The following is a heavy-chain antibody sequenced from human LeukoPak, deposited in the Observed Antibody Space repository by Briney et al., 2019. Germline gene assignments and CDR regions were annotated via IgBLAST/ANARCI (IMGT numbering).Heavy chain of an antibody. Sequence: SETLSLTCTVSGYSISSGYYWGWIRPPPGKGLEWIGSIYHSGSTYYNPSLKSRVTISVDTSKNQFSLKLSSVTAADTAVYYCARIYSALFDNWGQGTLVTVSS. V-gene: IGHV4-38-2*02. CDR2: IYHSGST. J-gene: IGHJ4*02. CDR1: GYSISSGYY. CDR3: ARIYSALFDN. D-gene: IGHD1-26*01.